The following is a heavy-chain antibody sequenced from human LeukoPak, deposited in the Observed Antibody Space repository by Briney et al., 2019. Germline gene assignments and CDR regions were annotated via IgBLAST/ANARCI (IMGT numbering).Heavy chain of an antibody. CDR2: INPNSGGT. D-gene: IGHD6-13*01. CDR1: GYTFTGYY. CDR3: ARVAPIAAAGNWFDP. Sequence: ASVKVSCKASGYTFTGYYMHWVRQAPGQGLEWMGRINPNSGGTDYAQKFQGRVTMTRDTSISTAYMELSRLRSDDTAVYYCARVAPIAAAGNWFDPGAREPWSPSPQ. V-gene: IGHV1-2*06. J-gene: IGHJ5*02.